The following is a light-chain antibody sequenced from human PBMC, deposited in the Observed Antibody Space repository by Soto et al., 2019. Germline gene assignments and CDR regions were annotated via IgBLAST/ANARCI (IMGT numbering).Light chain of an antibody. CDR2: GAS. J-gene: IGKJ4*01. CDR1: QSVSSSY. Sequence: PGERVTLSCRASQSVSSSYLTWYQQRPGQAPRLLIYGASSRATGIPDRFSGSGSGTDFTLTISRLEPEDFAVYFCQQYGSSPLTFGGGTKVDIK. V-gene: IGKV3-20*01. CDR3: QQYGSSPLT.